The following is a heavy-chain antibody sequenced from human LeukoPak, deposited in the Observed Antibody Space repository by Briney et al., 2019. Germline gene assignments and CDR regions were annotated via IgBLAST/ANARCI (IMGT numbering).Heavy chain of an antibody. Sequence: GGSLRLSCAASGFTFSSYAMHWVRQAPGKGLEWVAVISYDGSNKYYADSVKGRFTISRDNSKNTLYLQMNSLRAEDTAVYYCAKGLNAYCTSTSCYREYYFDYWGQGTLVTVSS. CDR3: AKGLNAYCTSTSCYREYYFDY. CDR2: ISYDGSNK. D-gene: IGHD2-2*01. V-gene: IGHV3-30*04. CDR1: GFTFSSYA. J-gene: IGHJ4*02.